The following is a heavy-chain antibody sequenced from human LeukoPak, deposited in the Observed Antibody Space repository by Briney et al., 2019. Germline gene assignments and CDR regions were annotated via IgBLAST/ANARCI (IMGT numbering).Heavy chain of an antibody. CDR3: ARANYYDSSGYYFPFGY. J-gene: IGHJ4*02. CDR2: ISAYNGNT. D-gene: IGHD3-22*01. V-gene: IGHV1-18*01. Sequence: ASVKVSCKASGYTFTSYGISWVRQAPGQGLEWMGWISAYNGNTNYAQKLQGRVTMTTDTSTSTAYMELRSLRSDDTAVYYCARANYYDSSGYYFPFGYWGQGTLVTVSS. CDR1: GYTFTSYG.